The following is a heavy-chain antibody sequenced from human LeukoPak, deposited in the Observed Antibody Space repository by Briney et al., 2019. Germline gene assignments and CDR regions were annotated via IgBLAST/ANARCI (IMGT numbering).Heavy chain of an antibody. Sequence: GASVKVSCKASGGTFSSYAISWVRQAPGQGLEWMGGIIPIFGTANYAQKFQGRVTITADESTSTAHMELSSLRSEDTAVYYCARARGAVATFDPWGQGTLVTVSS. V-gene: IGHV1-69*13. D-gene: IGHD6-19*01. J-gene: IGHJ5*02. CDR3: ARARGAVATFDP. CDR2: IIPIFGTA. CDR1: GGTFSSYA.